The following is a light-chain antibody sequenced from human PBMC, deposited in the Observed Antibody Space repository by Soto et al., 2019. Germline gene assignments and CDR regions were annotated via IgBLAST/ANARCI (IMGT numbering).Light chain of an antibody. Sequence: EFVLTQSRSTLSLSPGPRPTLSCRASQTVRNNYLAWYQQKNGQAPRLXIYDASSRATGIPDRFSGGGYGTDFNLTISRLEPEDFAVYDCQQFSSYPLTFGGGTKVDIK. CDR2: DAS. CDR3: QQFSSYPLT. J-gene: IGKJ4*01. V-gene: IGKV3-20*01. CDR1: QTVRNNY.